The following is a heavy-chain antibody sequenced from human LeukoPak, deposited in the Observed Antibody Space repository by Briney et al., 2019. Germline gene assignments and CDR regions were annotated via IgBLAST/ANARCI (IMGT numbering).Heavy chain of an antibody. Sequence: SETLSLTCAVYGGSFSGYYWSWIRQPPGNGLEWIGEINHSGSTNYNPSLKSRVTISVDTSKNQFSLKLSSVTAADTAVYYCARGREPNGDYVLWGQGTLVTVSS. D-gene: IGHD4-17*01. CDR3: ARGREPNGDYVL. V-gene: IGHV4-34*01. CDR2: INHSGST. J-gene: IGHJ4*02. CDR1: GGSFSGYY.